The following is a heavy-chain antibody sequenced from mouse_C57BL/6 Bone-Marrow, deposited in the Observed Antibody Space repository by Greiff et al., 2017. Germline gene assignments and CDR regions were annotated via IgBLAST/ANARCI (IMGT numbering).Heavy chain of an antibody. CDR2: ISDGGSYT. V-gene: IGHV5-4*01. CDR3: ARGGSSWFAY. CDR1: GFTFSSYA. Sequence: EVQRVESGGGLVKPGGSLKLSCAASGFTFSSYAMSWVRQTPEQRLEWVATISDGGSYTYYPDNVKGRFTISRDNAKNNLYLQMSHLKSEDTAMYYCARGGSSWFAYGGQGTLVTVSA. J-gene: IGHJ3*01.